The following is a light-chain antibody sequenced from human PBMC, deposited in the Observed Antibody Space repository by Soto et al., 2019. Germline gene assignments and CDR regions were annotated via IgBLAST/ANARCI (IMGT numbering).Light chain of an antibody. CDR1: QSVTTN. CDR2: GAF. CDR3: QQYNDWPLT. V-gene: IGKV3-15*01. Sequence: EIVRTQSPATLSVSPGDRATLSCRASQSVTTNLAWYQQRPGQAPRLLIYGAFTRATGIPARFSGTGSGTEFTLTISSLQSEDFALYYCQQYNDWPLTFGQGTKVDI. J-gene: IGKJ1*01.